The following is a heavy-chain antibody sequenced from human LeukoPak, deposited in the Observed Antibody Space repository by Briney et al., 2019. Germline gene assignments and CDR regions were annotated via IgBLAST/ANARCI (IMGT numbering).Heavy chain of an antibody. CDR2: INHSGST. J-gene: IGHJ4*02. V-gene: IGHV4-34*01. CDR3: ARDRYYYDSSGYYPFDY. Sequence: KASETLPLTCAVYGGSFSGYYWSWIRQPPGKGLEWIGEINHSGSTNYNPSLKSRVTISVDTSKNQFSLKLSSVTAADTAVYYCARDRYYYDSSGYYPFDYWGQGTLVTVSS. CDR1: GGSFSGYY. D-gene: IGHD3-22*01.